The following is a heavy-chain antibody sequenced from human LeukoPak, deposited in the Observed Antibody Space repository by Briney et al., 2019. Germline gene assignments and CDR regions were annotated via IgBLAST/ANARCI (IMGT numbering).Heavy chain of an antibody. J-gene: IGHJ4*02. D-gene: IGHD3-22*01. CDR2: IYHSGST. Sequence: SETLSLTCIVSGYSISSGYYWGWIRQPPGNGLEWIGTIYHSGSTYYNPSLKSRVTISVDTSKNQFSLKLSSVTAADTAVYYCVRDGYYYDSSGYNWGQGTLVTVSS. CDR3: VRDGYYYDSSGYN. V-gene: IGHV4-38-2*02. CDR1: GYSISSGYY.